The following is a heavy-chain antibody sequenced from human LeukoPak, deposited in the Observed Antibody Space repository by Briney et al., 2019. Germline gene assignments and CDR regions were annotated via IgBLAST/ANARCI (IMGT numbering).Heavy chain of an antibody. Sequence: GGSLRLSCVASGFTFSSYSMNWVRQAPGEGLEWVSYISSLSGTIYYADSVKGRFTISRDNSKNTLYLQMNSLRAEDTAVYYCATGRDSSGYYYYYYMDVWGKGTTVTISS. J-gene: IGHJ6*03. CDR2: ISSLSGTI. CDR3: ATGRDSSGYYYYYYMDV. D-gene: IGHD3-22*01. CDR1: GFTFSSYS. V-gene: IGHV3-48*01.